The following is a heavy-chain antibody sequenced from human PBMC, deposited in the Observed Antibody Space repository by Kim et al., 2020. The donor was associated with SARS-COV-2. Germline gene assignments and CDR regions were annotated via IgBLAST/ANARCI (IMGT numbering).Heavy chain of an antibody. Sequence: SETLSLTCTVSGGSISSGGYYWSWIRQHPGKGLEWIGYIYYSGSTYYNPSLKSRVTISVDTSKNQFSLKLSSVTAADTAVYYCARGGVRPNIFDYWGQGTLVTVSS. CDR3: ARGGVRPNIFDY. CDR1: GGSISSGGYY. CDR2: IYYSGST. J-gene: IGHJ4*02. D-gene: IGHD2-8*01. V-gene: IGHV4-31*03.